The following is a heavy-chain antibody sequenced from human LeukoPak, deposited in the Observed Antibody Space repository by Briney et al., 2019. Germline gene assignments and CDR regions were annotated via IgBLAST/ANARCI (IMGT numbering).Heavy chain of an antibody. Sequence: GGSLRLSYAASGFTFSASWMTWVRQAPGKGLEWVANIKPDGSDKNYVDSVKGRFTISRDNAENSLFLQMNSLRAEDAALYYFARDLRSSLIAWGQGILVTVSS. D-gene: IGHD2/OR15-2a*01. CDR1: GFTFSASW. CDR3: ARDLRSSLIA. V-gene: IGHV3-7*01. J-gene: IGHJ5*02. CDR2: IKPDGSDK.